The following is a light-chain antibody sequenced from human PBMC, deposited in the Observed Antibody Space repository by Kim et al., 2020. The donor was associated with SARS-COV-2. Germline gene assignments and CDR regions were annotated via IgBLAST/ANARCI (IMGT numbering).Light chain of an antibody. CDR2: SNN. J-gene: IGLJ3*02. V-gene: IGLV1-44*01. Sequence: ELTQPPSASGTPGQRVTISCSGSSPNIGSNTVNWYQQLPGTAPKLLMYSNNQRPSGVPDRFSGSKSGTSASLAISGLQSEDEADYYCASWDDSLNGWVFGGGTKVTVL. CDR1: SPNIGSNT. CDR3: ASWDDSLNGWV.